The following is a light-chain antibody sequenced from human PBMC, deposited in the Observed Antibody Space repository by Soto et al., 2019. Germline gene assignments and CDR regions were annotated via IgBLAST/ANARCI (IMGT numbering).Light chain of an antibody. V-gene: IGKV3-20*01. CDR2: AAS. J-gene: IGKJ1*01. CDR3: QQYGSSPWT. Sequence: EIVLTQSPGTLSLSPGERATLSCRASQSVSSNYLGWYQQKPGQAPRLLICAASSRATGIPDRFSGSGSGTDFTLTISRLEPEDFALYYCQQYGSSPWTFGQGTKVDIK. CDR1: QSVSSNY.